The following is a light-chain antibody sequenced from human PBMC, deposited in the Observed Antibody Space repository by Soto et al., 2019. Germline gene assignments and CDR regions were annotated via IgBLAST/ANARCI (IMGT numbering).Light chain of an antibody. CDR3: CSYTSSNRLI. CDR2: DVS. J-gene: IGLJ1*01. V-gene: IGLV2-14*01. CDR1: SSDFGGYNY. Sequence: SGLTRPASVSGYPGRSITSSYTGTSSDFGGYNYVSWYQQHPGKAPKVLIYDVSNRPAGVSNRFSGSRSGNTASLTISGLQAEDEADYYCCSYTSSNRLIFGTGTKVTVL.